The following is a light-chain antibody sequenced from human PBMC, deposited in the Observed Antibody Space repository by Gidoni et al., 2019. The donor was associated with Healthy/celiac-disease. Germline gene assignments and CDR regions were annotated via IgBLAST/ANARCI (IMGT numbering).Light chain of an antibody. CDR1: QSVSSY. Sequence: PATLSLSPGERATLSCRASQSVSSYLAWYQQKPGQAPRLLIYDASNRATGIPARFSGSGSGTDFTLTISSLEPEDFAVYYCQQRSNWLFTFGPGTKVDIK. CDR2: DAS. CDR3: QQRSNWLFT. V-gene: IGKV3-11*01. J-gene: IGKJ3*01.